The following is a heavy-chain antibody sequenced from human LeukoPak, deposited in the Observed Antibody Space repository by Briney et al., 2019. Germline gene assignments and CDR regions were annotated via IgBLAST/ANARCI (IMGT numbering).Heavy chain of an antibody. CDR3: AKASEMTYYDILKGSDYYYYGMDV. J-gene: IGHJ6*02. V-gene: IGHV3-23*01. CDR1: GFTFSSYA. Sequence: GGSLRLSCAASGFTFSSYAMSWVRQAPGKGLEWVSAISGSGGSTYYADSVKGRFTISRDNSKNTLYLQMNSLRAEDTAVYYCAKASEMTYYDILKGSDYYYYGMDVWGQGTTVTVSS. CDR2: ISGSGGST. D-gene: IGHD3-9*01.